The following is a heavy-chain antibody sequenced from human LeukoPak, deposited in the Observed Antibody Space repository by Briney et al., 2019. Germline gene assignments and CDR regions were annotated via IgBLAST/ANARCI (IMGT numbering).Heavy chain of an antibody. Sequence: GGSLRLSCAASGFTFSSYAMSWVRQAPGKGLEWVSAISGSGGSTYYADSVKGRFTISRDNSKNTLYLQMSSLRAEDTAVYYCAKDPRYSSSSNWFDPWGQGTLVTVSS. J-gene: IGHJ5*02. CDR2: ISGSGGST. D-gene: IGHD6-6*01. V-gene: IGHV3-23*01. CDR3: AKDPRYSSSSNWFDP. CDR1: GFTFSSYA.